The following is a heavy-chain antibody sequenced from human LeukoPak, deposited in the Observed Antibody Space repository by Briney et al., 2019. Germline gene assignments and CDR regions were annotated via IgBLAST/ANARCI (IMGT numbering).Heavy chain of an antibody. J-gene: IGHJ4*02. CDR1: GFTFSSYA. CDR2: ISGSGGST. D-gene: IGHD1-26*01. Sequence: GGSLRLSCAASGFTFSSYAMSWVRQAPGKGLEWVSAISGSGGSTYYADSVKGRFTISRDNSKNTLYLQMNSLRAEDTAIYYCAKNGGSGSFSPIDYWGQGTLVTVSS. CDR3: AKNGGSGSFSPIDY. V-gene: IGHV3-23*01.